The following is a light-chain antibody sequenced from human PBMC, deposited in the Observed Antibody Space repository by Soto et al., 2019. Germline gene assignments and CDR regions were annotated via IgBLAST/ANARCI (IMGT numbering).Light chain of an antibody. CDR1: QTISNW. J-gene: IGKJ1*01. Sequence: IQMTQSPSALSASVGDRVTITCRASQTISNWLAWYQQKPGKAPKLLIYKASTLKSGVPSRFSGSGSGTEFTLTISSLQPDDVATYYCQHYNSYSEAFGQGTKVDIK. CDR2: KAS. CDR3: QHYNSYSEA. V-gene: IGKV1-5*03.